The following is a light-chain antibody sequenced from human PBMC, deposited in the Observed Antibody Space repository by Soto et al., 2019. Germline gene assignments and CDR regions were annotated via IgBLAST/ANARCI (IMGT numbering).Light chain of an antibody. CDR1: SSDVGGYNY. CDR2: EVS. Sequence: QSVLTQPASVSGSPGQSITISCTGTSSDVGGYNYVSWYQHEVSNRPSGLSNRFSGSKSGNTASLTISGLQAEDEADYYCSSYTSSSTLEVFGGGTKVTVL. J-gene: IGLJ3*02. V-gene: IGLV2-14*01. CDR3: SSYTSSSTLEV.